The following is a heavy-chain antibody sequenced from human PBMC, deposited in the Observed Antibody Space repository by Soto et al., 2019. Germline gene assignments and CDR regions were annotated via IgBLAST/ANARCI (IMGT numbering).Heavy chain of an antibody. V-gene: IGHV1-69*13. J-gene: IGHJ4*02. Sequence: VEVSCKSCGGSFSSYAISWVRQDPGQGLEWMGGIIPIFGTANYAQKFQGRVTITADESTSTAYMELSSLRSEDTAVYYCASARYGGNSYFDCWGQGTLVTVS. D-gene: IGHD4-17*01. CDR2: IIPIFGTA. CDR3: ASARYGGNSYFDC. CDR1: GGSFSSYA.